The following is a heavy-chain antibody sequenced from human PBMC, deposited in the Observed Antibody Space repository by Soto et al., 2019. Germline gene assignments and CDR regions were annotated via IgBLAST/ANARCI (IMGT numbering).Heavy chain of an antibody. Sequence: EVQLVESGGGLVQPGRSLRLSCAASGFNFDEYTMHWVRQAPGKGLQWVSGISWDSGSIGYADSVMGRFTIPRDNAENSLYLQMNSLRAEDTALYYCAKTEHAYSTMDVWGQGTTVTVSS. V-gene: IGHV3-9*01. D-gene: IGHD2-15*01. CDR1: GFNFDEYT. CDR3: AKTEHAYSTMDV. J-gene: IGHJ6*02. CDR2: ISWDSGSI.